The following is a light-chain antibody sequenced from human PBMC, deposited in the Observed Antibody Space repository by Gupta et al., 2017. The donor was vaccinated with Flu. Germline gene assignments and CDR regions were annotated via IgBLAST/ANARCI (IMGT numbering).Light chain of an antibody. J-gene: IGKJ1*01. CDR3: QQYNNWPPWT. CDR1: QSVSSN. CDR2: GAS. Sequence: ETVMTQSPATLPVSPGERVTLSCRASQSVSSNLAWYQQKPGQAPRLLIYGASTRATGIPARFSGSGSGTEFTLTISSLQSADFAVYYCQQYNNWPPWTFGHGTKVEIK. V-gene: IGKV3-15*01.